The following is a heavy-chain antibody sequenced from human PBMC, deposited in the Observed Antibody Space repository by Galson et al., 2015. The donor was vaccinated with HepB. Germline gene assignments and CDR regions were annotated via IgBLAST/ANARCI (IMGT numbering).Heavy chain of an antibody. CDR3: ARQSKIVVPASDQHGMDV. D-gene: IGHD3-22*01. CDR1: GYIFTTHW. V-gene: IGHV5-10-1*01. CDR2: IHPSDFYT. Sequence: QSPAAEKQRGGALRISCKGSGYIFTTHWNNWVRQMPAKGLEWKGRIHPSDFYTAYSPSFQGHVTISADKPVNTAFLYWSSLKAAETAIYYCARQSKIVVPASDQHGMDVWGQGTTVTVSS. J-gene: IGHJ6*02.